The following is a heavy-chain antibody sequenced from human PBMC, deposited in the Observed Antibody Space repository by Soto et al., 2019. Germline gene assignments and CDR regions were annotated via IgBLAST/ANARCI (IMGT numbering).Heavy chain of an antibody. J-gene: IGHJ6*02. D-gene: IGHD3-10*01. CDR1: GFTFSSYG. V-gene: IGHV3-33*01. CDR3: ARDARNYYGSGRYYYYYGMDV. Sequence: GGSLRLSXAASGFTFSSYGMHWVRQAPGKGLEWVAVIWYDGSNKYYADSVKGRFTISRDNSKNTLYLQMNSLRAEDTAVYYCARDARNYYGSGRYYYYYGMDVWGQGTTVTVSS. CDR2: IWYDGSNK.